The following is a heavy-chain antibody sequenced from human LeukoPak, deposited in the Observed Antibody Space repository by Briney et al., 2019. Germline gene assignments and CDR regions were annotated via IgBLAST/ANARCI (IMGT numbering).Heavy chain of an antibody. CDR3: SSPAHDFDFWSGYYSY. CDR1: GFIFSDSA. J-gene: IGHJ4*02. D-gene: IGHD3-3*01. Sequence: GGSLKLSCAASGFIFSDSAMHWVRQAAGKGLEWVGRIRSKANSYATAYAASVKGRFIISRDDSSNTAYLQMDSLQIDDTAVCYCSSPAHDFDFWSGYYSYWGQGTMVAVSS. V-gene: IGHV3-73*01. CDR2: IRSKANSYAT.